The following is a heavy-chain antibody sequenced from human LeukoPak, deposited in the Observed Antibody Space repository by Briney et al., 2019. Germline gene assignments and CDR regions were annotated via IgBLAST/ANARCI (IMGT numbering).Heavy chain of an antibody. Sequence: SETLSLTCTVSGGSMSSSSHYWGWIRQPRGKGPEWIASIYYIGTTSYNPSLKSRVTISVDTSKKQFSLKLDSVTAADTAVYYCARHRRYSSGWYGAFDIWGQGTMVTAAS. CDR3: ARHRRYSSGWYGAFDI. V-gene: IGHV4-39*01. J-gene: IGHJ3*02. D-gene: IGHD6-19*01. CDR2: IYYIGTT. CDR1: GGSMSSSSHY.